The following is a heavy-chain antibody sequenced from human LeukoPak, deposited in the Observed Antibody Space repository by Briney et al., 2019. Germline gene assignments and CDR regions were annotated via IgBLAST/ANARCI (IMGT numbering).Heavy chain of an antibody. CDR1: GFTFSGSA. CDR2: IDKKDKGYATAT. Sequence: GGSLRLSCAASGFTFSGSAIHWVRQSSGKGLEWVGQIDKKDKGYATATAYAASVEGRFTISRDDSKNTLHLQMNSLQTEDTAVYYCTTERPSGSWYGAFDIWGQGTMVTVSS. CDR3: TTERPSGSWYGAFDI. J-gene: IGHJ3*02. V-gene: IGHV3-73*01. D-gene: IGHD6-13*01.